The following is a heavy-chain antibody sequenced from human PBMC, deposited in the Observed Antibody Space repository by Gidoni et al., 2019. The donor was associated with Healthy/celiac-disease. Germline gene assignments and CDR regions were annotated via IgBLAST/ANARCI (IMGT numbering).Heavy chain of an antibody. CDR3: ASSGLYGDRNWFDP. J-gene: IGHJ5*02. CDR1: GYSISSGYY. V-gene: IGHV4-38-2*01. Sequence: QVQLQESGPGLVKPAETLSLTCAVSGYSISSGYYWGWIRQPPGKGLEWIGSIYHSGSTYYTPSLQRRVTISVAPSKNQFSLKLSSVPAADPAVYYCASSGLYGDRNWFDPWGQGTLVTVSS. D-gene: IGHD4-17*01. CDR2: IYHSGST.